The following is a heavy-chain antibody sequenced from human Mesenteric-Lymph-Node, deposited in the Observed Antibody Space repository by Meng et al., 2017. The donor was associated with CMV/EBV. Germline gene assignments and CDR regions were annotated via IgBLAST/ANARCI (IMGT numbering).Heavy chain of an antibody. CDR1: GDSISSSTYY. Sequence: GGSLRLSCTVSGDSISSSTYYWAWIRQPPGKGLEWVSGISADGEETYYAEFVKGRFTVTRDNPKNTLFLQMDSLRAEDTAVYYCAMGAKVGARVWGQGTLVTVSS. CDR3: AMGAKVGARV. J-gene: IGHJ4*02. V-gene: IGHV3-23*01. CDR2: ISADGEET. D-gene: IGHD1-26*01.